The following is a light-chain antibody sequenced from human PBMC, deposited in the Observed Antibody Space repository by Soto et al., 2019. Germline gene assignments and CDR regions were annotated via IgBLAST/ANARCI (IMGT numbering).Light chain of an antibody. CDR3: QQYGNFPYT. Sequence: DIQMTQSPSSLSASVGDRITITCQASQDIREYLNWYQQKPGRAPKLLIYGASSLEAGVPSRFTGSGSATHFTFTITRLQPEDIATYYCQQYGNFPYTFGQGTELEIE. CDR1: QDIREY. CDR2: GAS. J-gene: IGKJ2*01. V-gene: IGKV1-33*01.